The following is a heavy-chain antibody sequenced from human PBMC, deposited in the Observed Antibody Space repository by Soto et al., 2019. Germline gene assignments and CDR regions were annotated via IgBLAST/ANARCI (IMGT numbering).Heavy chain of an antibody. J-gene: IGHJ4*02. Sequence: QVHLQQWGAGLLKPSETLSLTCAVNGGAFNGYYWTWIRQSPGKGLQWIGEINHSGTVDYNPSLKSRVTFSIDTSKKQFSLTLTSVTAADTAVYYCARAGAALVRGSIGGFDCWGQGTLVTVSS. CDR2: INHSGTV. CDR1: GGAFNGYY. CDR3: ARAGAALVRGSIGGFDC. V-gene: IGHV4-34*01. D-gene: IGHD3-10*01.